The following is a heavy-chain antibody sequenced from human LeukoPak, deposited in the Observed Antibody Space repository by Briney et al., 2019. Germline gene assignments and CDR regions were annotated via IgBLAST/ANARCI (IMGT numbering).Heavy chain of an antibody. D-gene: IGHD6-13*01. V-gene: IGHV6-1*01. CDR1: GDSVSSNTAT. CDR3: ARDHRNGTASGYLDY. CDR2: TYYRSKWYD. Sequence: SQTLSLTCAISGDSVSSNTATWNWIRQSPSRGLEWLGRTYYRSKWYDDYAPSLKSRIIINPDTSKNQFSLQLNSVTPEDTAVYFCARDHRNGTASGYLDYWGQGTLVTVSS. J-gene: IGHJ4*02.